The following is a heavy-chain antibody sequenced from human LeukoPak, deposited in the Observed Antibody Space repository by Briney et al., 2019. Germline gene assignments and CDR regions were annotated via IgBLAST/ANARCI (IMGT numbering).Heavy chain of an antibody. V-gene: IGHV1-58*02. CDR3: AAERPGWELQPDYYYYGMDV. D-gene: IGHD1-26*01. J-gene: IGHJ6*02. Sequence: GASVKVSCKASGFTFTSSAMQWVRQARGQRLEWIGWIVVGSGNTNYAQKFQERVTITRDMSTSTAYMELSSLRSEDTAVYYCAAERPGWELQPDYYYYGMDVWGQGTTVTVSS. CDR1: GFTFTSSA. CDR2: IVVGSGNT.